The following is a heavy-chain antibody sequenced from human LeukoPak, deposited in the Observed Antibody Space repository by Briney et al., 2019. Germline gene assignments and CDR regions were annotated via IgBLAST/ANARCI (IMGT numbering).Heavy chain of an antibody. J-gene: IGHJ4*02. V-gene: IGHV3-23*01. Sequence: GGSLRLSCLTSGFTLSTNAMSWVRQAPGKGLEWISGISGSGASTYYADSVKGRFTISRDNSKNTLYLQMNSLRVEDTAVYYCAKDQMGITMVREARDYFDYWGQGSLVTVSS. D-gene: IGHD3-10*01. CDR1: GFTLSTNA. CDR3: AKDQMGITMVREARDYFDY. CDR2: ISGSGAST.